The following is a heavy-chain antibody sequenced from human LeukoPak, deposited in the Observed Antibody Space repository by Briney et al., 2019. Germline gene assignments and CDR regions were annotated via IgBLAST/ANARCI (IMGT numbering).Heavy chain of an antibody. CDR3: AKVRDYQGSYGMDV. V-gene: IGHV3-9*01. J-gene: IGHJ6*02. CDR2: ISGNSGSI. Sequence: PGGSLRLSCAASGFTFDDYAMHWVRQAPGKGLEWVSGISGNSGSIGYADSVKGRLTISRDNAKNSLYLQMNSLRAEDTALYYCAKVRDYQGSYGMDVWGQGTTVTVSS. D-gene: IGHD2-2*01. CDR1: GFTFDDYA.